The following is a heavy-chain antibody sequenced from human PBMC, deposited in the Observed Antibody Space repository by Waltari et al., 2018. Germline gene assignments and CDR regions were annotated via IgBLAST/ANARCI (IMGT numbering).Heavy chain of an antibody. CDR2: INPILGRA. J-gene: IGHJ6*02. CDR3: ASPTGVLLKYYYYGMDV. D-gene: IGHD3-10*01. V-gene: IGHV1-69*04. Sequence: QVQLVQSGAEVKKPGSSVKVSCKASGGTFSSYAISWVRQAPGQGLDWMGRINPILGRANYAQKFQGRVTITADKSTSTAYMELSSLRSEDTAVYYYASPTGVLLKYYYYGMDVWGQGTTVTVSS. CDR1: GGTFSSYA.